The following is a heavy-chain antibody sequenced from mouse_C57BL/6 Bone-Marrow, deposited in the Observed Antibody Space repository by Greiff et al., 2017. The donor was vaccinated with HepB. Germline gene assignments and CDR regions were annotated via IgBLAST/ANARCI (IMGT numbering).Heavy chain of an antibody. V-gene: IGHV1-19*01. CDR3: ARKGIYYYGSSYYFDY. CDR2: INPYNGGT. J-gene: IGHJ2*01. Sequence: VQLKESGPVLVKPGASVKMSCKASGYTFTDYYMNWVKQSHGKSLEWIGVINPYNGGTSYNQKFKGKATLTVDKSSSTAYMELNSLTSEDSAVYYCARKGIYYYGSSYYFDYWGQGTTLTVSS. CDR1: GYTFTDYY. D-gene: IGHD1-1*01.